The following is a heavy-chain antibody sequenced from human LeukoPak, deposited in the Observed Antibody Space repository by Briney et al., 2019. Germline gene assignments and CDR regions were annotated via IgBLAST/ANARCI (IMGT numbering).Heavy chain of an antibody. Sequence: GGSLRLSCAASGFTFTSAWMSWVRQAPGKGLEWVSAISGSGGSTYYADSVKGRFTISRDNSKNTLYLQMNSLRAGDTAVYYCAKVNSSSWTIYYFDYWGQGTLVTVSS. CDR3: AKVNSSSWTIYYFDY. J-gene: IGHJ4*02. V-gene: IGHV3-23*01. CDR1: GFTFTSAW. D-gene: IGHD6-13*01. CDR2: ISGSGGST.